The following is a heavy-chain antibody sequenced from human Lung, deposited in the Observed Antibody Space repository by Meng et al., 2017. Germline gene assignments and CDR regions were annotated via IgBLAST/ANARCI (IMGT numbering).Heavy chain of an antibody. D-gene: IGHD4-17*01. CDR2: ISYDGSNQ. J-gene: IGHJ4*02. Sequence: QGRRVESGGGVVQPGRSLRLSCAASGFTFRRNAMHWVRQAPGKGLEWVAAISYDGSNQHYADSVKGRFTISRDNSENTLYLQMNSLRAEDTAVYYCARNNYGDYYFDYWGQGTLVTVSS. V-gene: IGHV3-30*01. CDR3: ARNNYGDYYFDY. CDR1: GFTFRRNA.